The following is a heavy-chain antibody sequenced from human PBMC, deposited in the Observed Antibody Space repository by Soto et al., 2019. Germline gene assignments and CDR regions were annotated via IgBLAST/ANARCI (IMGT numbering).Heavy chain of an antibody. D-gene: IGHD3-10*01. CDR3: ARGRYYGSGTPIKYFDL. Sequence: SSEILSLTCTVSGGSISPYFWSWIRQPPGKGLEWIGYIFYSGSTNYNPSLTSRVTISVDTSKNQFSLKLSSVTAADTAVYYCARGRYYGSGTPIKYFDLWGRGTLVT. J-gene: IGHJ2*01. CDR2: IFYSGST. V-gene: IGHV4-59*01. CDR1: GGSISPYF.